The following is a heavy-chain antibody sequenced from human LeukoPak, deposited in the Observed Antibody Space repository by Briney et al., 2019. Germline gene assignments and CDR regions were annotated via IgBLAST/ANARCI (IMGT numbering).Heavy chain of an antibody. Sequence: ASVKVSCKVSGYTLTELSMHWVRQAPGKGLEWMGGFDPEDGEIIYAQKFQGRVTMSEDTSTDTAYMELSSLRSEDTAVYYCARGLRGTMIVVVHFDYWGQGTLVTVSS. V-gene: IGHV1-24*01. D-gene: IGHD3-22*01. CDR3: ARGLRGTMIVVVHFDY. J-gene: IGHJ4*02. CDR2: FDPEDGEI. CDR1: GYTLTELS.